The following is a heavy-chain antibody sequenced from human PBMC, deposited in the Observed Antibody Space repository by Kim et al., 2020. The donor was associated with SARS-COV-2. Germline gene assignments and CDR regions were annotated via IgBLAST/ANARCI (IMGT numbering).Heavy chain of an antibody. CDR3: AKTYYDFWSGYYQDYGMDV. CDR1: GFTFSSYG. D-gene: IGHD3-3*01. Sequence: GGSLRLSCAASGFTFSSYGMHWVRQAPGKGLEWVAVISYDGSNKYYADSVKGRFTISRDNSKNTLYLQMNSLRAEDTAVYYCAKTYYDFWSGYYQDYGMDVWGQGTTVTVSS. J-gene: IGHJ6*02. CDR2: ISYDGSNK. V-gene: IGHV3-30*18.